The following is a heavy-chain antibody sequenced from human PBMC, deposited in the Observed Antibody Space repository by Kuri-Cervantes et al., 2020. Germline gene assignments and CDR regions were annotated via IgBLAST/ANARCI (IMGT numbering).Heavy chain of an antibody. Sequence: SVKVSCKASGGTFSSYAISWVRQAPGQGLEWMGGIIPIFGTANYAQKFQGRVTITTDESTSTAYMELSSLRSEDTAVYYCAGIEGSVWNRMRFGPWGQGTLVTVSS. V-gene: IGHV1-69*05. CDR2: IIPIFGTA. CDR3: AGIEGSVWNRMRFGP. D-gene: IGHD1/OR15-1a*01. J-gene: IGHJ5*02. CDR1: GGTFSSYA.